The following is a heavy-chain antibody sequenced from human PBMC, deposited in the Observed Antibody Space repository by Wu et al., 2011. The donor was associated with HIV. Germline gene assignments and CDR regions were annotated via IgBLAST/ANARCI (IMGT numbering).Heavy chain of an antibody. J-gene: IGHJ4*02. CDR3: ARDTGNYYGSGSLLSD. Sequence: QVQLVQSGAEVKTPGSSVKVSCKASGGTFSSYAISWVRQAPGQGLEWMGRIIPIFGTANYAQKFQDRVTITADKSTSTAYMELSSLRSEDTAVYYCARDTGNYYGSGSLLSDWGQGTLVTVSS. CDR1: GGTFSSYA. V-gene: IGHV1-69*14. D-gene: IGHD3-10*01. CDR2: IIPIFGTA.